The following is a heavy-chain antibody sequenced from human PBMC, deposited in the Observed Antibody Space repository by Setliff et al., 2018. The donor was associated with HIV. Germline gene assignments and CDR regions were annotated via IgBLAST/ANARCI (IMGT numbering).Heavy chain of an antibody. CDR1: GGSISSSSYY. Sequence: SETLSLTCTVSGGSISSSSYYWGWIRQPPGKGLEWIGSIYYSGSTYYNPSLKSRVTISVDASKNQSSLKLSSVTAADTAVYYCARLRGFNYGSGSYYNYWGQGTLVTVSS. J-gene: IGHJ4*02. CDR2: IYYSGST. D-gene: IGHD3-10*01. V-gene: IGHV4-39*07. CDR3: ARLRGFNYGSGSYYNY.